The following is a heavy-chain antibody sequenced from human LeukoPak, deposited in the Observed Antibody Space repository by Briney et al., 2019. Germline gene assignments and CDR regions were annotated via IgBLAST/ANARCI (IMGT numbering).Heavy chain of an antibody. CDR1: GYTFTGYN. CDR2: LNPNSGGT. Sequence: ASVKVSCKASGYTFTGYNMHWVRHAPGQRLQWMGRLNPNSGGTNYAPMFQGRVTMTRDKSISTAYSELSWLISDDTAVYYCARDRGGWYGYWGPGTLVTVSS. D-gene: IGHD6-19*01. J-gene: IGHJ4*02. V-gene: IGHV1-2*06. CDR3: ARDRGGWYGY.